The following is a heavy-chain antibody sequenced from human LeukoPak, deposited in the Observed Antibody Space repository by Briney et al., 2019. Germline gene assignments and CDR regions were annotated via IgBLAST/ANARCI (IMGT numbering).Heavy chain of an antibody. V-gene: IGHV4-34*01. CDR2: XNHSGRT. CDR3: ARGLPSSGSYYTRFDP. J-gene: IGHJ5*02. Sequence: SETLSLTCAVYGGSFSGYYWXWIRXPPGKXXXXIGXXNHSGRTNYNPSLXSRVTISVDTSKNQFSLKLSSVTAADTAVYYCARGLPSSGSYYTRFDPWGQGTLVTVSS. CDR1: GGSFSGYY. D-gene: IGHD3-10*01.